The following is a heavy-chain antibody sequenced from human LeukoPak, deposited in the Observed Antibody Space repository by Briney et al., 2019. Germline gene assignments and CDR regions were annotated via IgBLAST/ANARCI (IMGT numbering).Heavy chain of an antibody. CDR2: IHTGGDT. V-gene: IGHV3-53*01. Sequence: GGSLRLSCAASGFTFSNAWMSWVRQAPGKGLEWVSVIHTGGDTYYPDSVQGRFTISRDSSKNTLHLQMNSLRAEDTAIYYCARVVSLSGIGYFDYWGRGTLVTVSS. CDR1: GFTFSNAW. CDR3: ARVVSLSGIGYFDY. J-gene: IGHJ4*02. D-gene: IGHD3-10*01.